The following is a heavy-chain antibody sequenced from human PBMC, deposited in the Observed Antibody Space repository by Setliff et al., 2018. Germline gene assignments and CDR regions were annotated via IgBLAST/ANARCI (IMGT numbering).Heavy chain of an antibody. V-gene: IGHV7-4-1*02. D-gene: IGHD5-12*01. CDR3: ARASRFGTIRYRGDYYMDV. J-gene: IGHJ6*03. CDR2: INTNTGNP. CDR1: GYTFRSYG. Sequence: GASVKVSCKASGYTFRSYGINWVRQAPGQGLEWMGWINTNTGNPPYAQGFTGRFVFSLDTSVSTAYLQISSLKSEDSAVYYCARASRFGTIRYRGDYYMDVWGKGTTVTVSS.